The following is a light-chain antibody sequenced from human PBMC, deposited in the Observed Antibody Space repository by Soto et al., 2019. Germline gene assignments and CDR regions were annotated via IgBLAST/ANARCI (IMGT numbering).Light chain of an antibody. CDR1: QSLLHSNGYNY. V-gene: IGKV2-28*01. J-gene: IGKJ3*01. CDR3: MQALQTPFT. Sequence: EMVMTQSPLPLPVTPGEPASISCRSSQSLLHSNGYNYLDWYLQKPGQSPQLLVYLGSNRASGVPDRFSGSGSGTDFTLKISRVEAEDVGVYYCMQALQTPFTFGPGTKLDIK. CDR2: LGS.